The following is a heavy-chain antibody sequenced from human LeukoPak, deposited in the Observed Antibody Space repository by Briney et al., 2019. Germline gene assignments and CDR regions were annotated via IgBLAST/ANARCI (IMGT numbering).Heavy chain of an antibody. CDR2: IYHRGST. CDR1: GDSISSGYY. Sequence: SETLSLTCTVSGDSISSGYYWGWSRRPPGKGVEWIGRIYHRGSTYYTPSLKSRVTISVDTSKNQFSLKLSSVTAADTAVYYCAEYLQDYWGQGTLVTVSS. D-gene: IGHD6-6*01. CDR3: AEYLQDY. V-gene: IGHV4-38-2*02. J-gene: IGHJ4*02.